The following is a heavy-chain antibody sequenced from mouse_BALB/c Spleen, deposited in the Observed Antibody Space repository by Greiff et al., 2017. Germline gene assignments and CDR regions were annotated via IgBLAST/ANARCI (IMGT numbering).Heavy chain of an antibody. CDR3: ARGGDYDYDGNYAMDD. V-gene: IGHV5-6-5*01. J-gene: IGHJ4*01. D-gene: IGHD2-4*01. Sequence: EVQVVESGGGLVKPGGSLKLSCAASGFTFSSYAMSWVRQTPEKRLEWVASISSGGSTYYPDSVKGRFTISRDNARNILYLQMSSLRSEDTAMYYCARGGDYDYDGNYAMDDWGQGTSVTGSS. CDR2: ISSGGST. CDR1: GFTFSSYA.